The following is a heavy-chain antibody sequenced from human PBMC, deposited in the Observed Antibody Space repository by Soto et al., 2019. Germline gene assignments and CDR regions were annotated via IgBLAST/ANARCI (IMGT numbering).Heavy chain of an antibody. CDR3: ARGSIAAAGRLYDY. D-gene: IGHD6-13*01. J-gene: IGHJ4*02. CDR2: INHSGST. Sequence: SETLSLTCAVYGGSFSGYYWSWIRQPPGKGLEWIGEINHSGSTNYNPSPKSRVTISVDTSKNQFSLKLSSVTAADTAVYYCARGSIAAAGRLYDYWGQGTLVTVSS. CDR1: GGSFSGYY. V-gene: IGHV4-34*01.